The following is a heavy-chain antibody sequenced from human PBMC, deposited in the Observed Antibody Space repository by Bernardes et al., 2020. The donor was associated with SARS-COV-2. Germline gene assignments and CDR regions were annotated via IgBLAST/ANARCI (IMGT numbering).Heavy chain of an antibody. Sequence: SDALYLTCAVYGGPFITYFWTWLRQSPGKGLDWIAEISPSGVTQYNPTLKGRATISLDTSKNQFSLGLTSVTAADTAVYYYDSLSPFCSSDNCYQNAFDIWGQGTLVTVSS. D-gene: IGHD2-2*01. CDR1: GGPFITYF. CDR3: DSLSPFCSSDNCYQNAFDI. J-gene: IGHJ3*02. V-gene: IGHV4-34*01. CDR2: ISPSGVT.